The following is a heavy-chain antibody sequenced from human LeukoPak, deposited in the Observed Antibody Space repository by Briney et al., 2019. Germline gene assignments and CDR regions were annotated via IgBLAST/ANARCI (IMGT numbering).Heavy chain of an antibody. CDR1: GDSLSRHF. D-gene: IGHD6-19*01. CDR3: ARNVGWYSHDS. Sequence: SETLSLTCTVSGDSLSRHFWSWLRQPPGKGLEWIGYIYGSGSTNYDPSLKSRVTISEDTSKNHFSLKLTSVTAADTAVYYCARNVGWYSHDSWGQGTLVTVSS. J-gene: IGHJ4*02. CDR2: IYGSGST. V-gene: IGHV4-59*08.